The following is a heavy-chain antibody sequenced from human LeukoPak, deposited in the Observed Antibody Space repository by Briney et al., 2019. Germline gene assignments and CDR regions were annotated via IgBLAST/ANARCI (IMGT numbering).Heavy chain of an antibody. D-gene: IGHD5-12*01. CDR2: ISSSSSYI. CDR3: ARDGIKGWLQLSGYYDY. V-gene: IGHV3-21*01. J-gene: IGHJ4*02. Sequence: GGSLRLSCAASGFTFSSYSMNWVRQAPGKGLEWVSSISSSSSYIYYADSVKGRFTISRDNAKNSLYLQMNSLRAEDTAVYYCARDGIKGWLQLSGYYDYWGQGTLVTVSS. CDR1: GFTFSSYS.